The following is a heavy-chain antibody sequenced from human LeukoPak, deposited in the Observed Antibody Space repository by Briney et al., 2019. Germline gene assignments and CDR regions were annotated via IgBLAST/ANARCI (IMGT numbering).Heavy chain of an antibody. Sequence: SETLSLTCTVSGGSISSSSYFWAWVRQPPGTGLEWVGSIYYSGSTYYNPSLKNRISISVDTSKNQFSLKLNFVTAADTAVYYCARGETYYYGSGSYYNFSRYYYYYMDVWGKGTTVTISS. V-gene: IGHV4-39*07. CDR3: ARGETYYYGSGSYYNFSRYYYYYMDV. D-gene: IGHD3-10*01. CDR2: IYYSGST. CDR1: GGSISSSSYF. J-gene: IGHJ6*03.